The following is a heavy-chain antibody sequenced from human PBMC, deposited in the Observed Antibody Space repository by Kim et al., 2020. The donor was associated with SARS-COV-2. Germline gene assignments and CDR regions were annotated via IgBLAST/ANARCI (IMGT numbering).Heavy chain of an antibody. CDR2: INHSGST. J-gene: IGHJ4*02. V-gene: IGHV4-34*01. CDR3: ARGLRYYYDSSGYYQRGYSGHPEFDY. CDR1: GGSFSGYY. Sequence: SETLSLTCAVYGGSFSGYYWSWIRQPPGKGLEWIGEINHSGSTNYNPSLKSRVTISVDTSKNQFSLKLSSVTAADTAVYYCARGLRYYYDSSGYYQRGYSGHPEFDYWGQGTLVTVSS. D-gene: IGHD3-22*01.